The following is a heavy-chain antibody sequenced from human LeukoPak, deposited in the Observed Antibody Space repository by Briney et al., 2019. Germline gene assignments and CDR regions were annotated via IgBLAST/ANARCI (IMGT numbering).Heavy chain of an antibody. D-gene: IGHD5-12*01. CDR1: GFTFSSYS. Sequence: GGSLRLSCAASGFTFSSYSMNWVRQAPGKGLEWVSSISSSSYIYYADSVKGRFTISRDNAKNSLYLQMNSLRAEDTAVYYCARDHPDIVATFDYWGQGTLVTVSS. J-gene: IGHJ4*02. CDR3: ARDHPDIVATFDY. CDR2: ISSSSYI. V-gene: IGHV3-21*01.